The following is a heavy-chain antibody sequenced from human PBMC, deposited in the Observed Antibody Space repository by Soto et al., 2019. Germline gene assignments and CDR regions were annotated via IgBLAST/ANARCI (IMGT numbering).Heavy chain of an antibody. D-gene: IGHD1-7*01. CDR3: AKDRRAGGNYGFYSDF. CDR2: SSATGSGR. CDR1: GFTFSSYG. J-gene: IGHJ4*02. Sequence: EVQLLESGGGLVQPGGSLTLSCAASGFTFSSYGMTWVRQAPGKGLEWVSFSSATGSGRYYADSVKGRFTISRDNSKNTLYLQMSSLRADDTAVYYCAKDRRAGGNYGFYSDFWGQGALVIGSS. V-gene: IGHV3-23*01.